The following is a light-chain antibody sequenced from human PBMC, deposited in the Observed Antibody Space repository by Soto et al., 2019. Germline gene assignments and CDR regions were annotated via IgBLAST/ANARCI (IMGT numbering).Light chain of an antibody. CDR2: DAS. CDR3: QQYNDYAPYT. V-gene: IGKV1-5*01. CDR1: QSISGR. Sequence: DIQMTQAPSTLSASVGNRVTFTCRASQSISGRLAWYQQKPGRAPKLLIFDASGVGSGVPSRFSGSGSGTEFTLTISSLQPDDVAAYYCQQYNDYAPYTFGQGTKLEI. J-gene: IGKJ2*01.